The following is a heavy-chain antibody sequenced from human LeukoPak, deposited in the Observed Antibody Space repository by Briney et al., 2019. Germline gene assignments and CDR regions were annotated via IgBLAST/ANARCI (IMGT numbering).Heavy chain of an antibody. CDR2: INWSGGST. Sequence: PGGSLRLSCAASGFTFDDYGMSWVRQAPGKGLEWVSGINWSGGSTGYADSVKGRFTISRDNAKNSLYLQMNSLRAEGTALYYCATLYDFWSAYYPNWGQGTLVTVSS. V-gene: IGHV3-20*04. J-gene: IGHJ4*02. CDR3: ATLYDFWSAYYPN. D-gene: IGHD3-3*01. CDR1: GFTFDDYG.